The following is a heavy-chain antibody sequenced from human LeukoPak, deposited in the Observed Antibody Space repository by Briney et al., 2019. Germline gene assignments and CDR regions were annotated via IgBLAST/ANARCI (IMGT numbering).Heavy chain of an antibody. V-gene: IGHV3-74*01. CDR3: ARSNQADDY. J-gene: IGHJ4*02. D-gene: IGHD1-14*01. CDR2: INPGGSSI. CDR1: GFTFSSYW. Sequence: PGGSLTLACAASGFTFSSYWMHWARHVPGKGLVWVSRINPGGSSIAYADSVKGRFTISRDNAKNTLYLQMDSLRAEDTAVYYCARSNQADDYWGQGTLVTVSS.